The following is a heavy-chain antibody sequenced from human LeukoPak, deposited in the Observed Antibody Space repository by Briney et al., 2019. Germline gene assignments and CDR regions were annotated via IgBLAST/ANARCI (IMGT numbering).Heavy chain of an antibody. CDR2: IYYSGST. CDR1: GGSISSGDYY. J-gene: IGHJ5*02. D-gene: IGHD2-15*01. CDR3: AREGINNNWFDP. V-gene: IGHV4-30-4*01. Sequence: SETLSLTCTVSGGSISSGDYYWSWIRQPPGKGLEWIGYIYYSGSTYYNPSLKSRVTISVDTSKNQFSLKLSSVTAADAAVYYCAREGINNNWFDPWGQGTLVTVSS.